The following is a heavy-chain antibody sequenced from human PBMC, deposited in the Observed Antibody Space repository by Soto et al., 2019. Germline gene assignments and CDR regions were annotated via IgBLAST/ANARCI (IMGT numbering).Heavy chain of an antibody. Sequence: LSLTCTDSGSSINSRGYYWGWIRQPPGKGLEWIGSMFYGVSTYYNPSLKSRVTVSVDTSKNQFSLNLRSVTAADTAVYYCARLPARHLVDYWGQGTLVTVSS. CDR2: MFYGVST. J-gene: IGHJ4*02. V-gene: IGHV4-39*01. CDR3: ARLPARHLVDY. D-gene: IGHD3-3*02. CDR1: GSSINSRGYY.